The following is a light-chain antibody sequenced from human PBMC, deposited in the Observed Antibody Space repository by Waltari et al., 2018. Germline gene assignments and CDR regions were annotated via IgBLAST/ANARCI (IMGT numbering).Light chain of an antibody. CDR3: QQYGSSPRLT. V-gene: IGKV3-20*01. Sequence: EIVLTQSPGTLSLSPGERATLSCRASQSVSSSYLAWYQQKPGQAPRLLSYGASSRATGIPDRFRGSGSGTDFTLTISRLEPEDSAVYYCQQYGSSPRLTFGGGPK. CDR1: QSVSSSY. CDR2: GAS. J-gene: IGKJ4*01.